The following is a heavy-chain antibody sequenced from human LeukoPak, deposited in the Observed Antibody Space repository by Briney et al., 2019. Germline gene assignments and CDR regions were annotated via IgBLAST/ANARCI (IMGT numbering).Heavy chain of an antibody. V-gene: IGHV4-30-4*08. CDR1: GGSISSGDYY. D-gene: IGHD3-10*01. CDR2: IYYSGST. J-gene: IGHJ5*02. CDR3: ARAGIYGSGSYSPNWFDP. Sequence: PSQTLSLTCTVSGGSISSGDYYWSWLRPPPGKGLEWLGYIYYSGSTYYNPSLKSRVTISVDTSKNQISLKLSSVTAADTAVYYRARAGIYGSGSYSPNWFDPGGQGTLVTVSS.